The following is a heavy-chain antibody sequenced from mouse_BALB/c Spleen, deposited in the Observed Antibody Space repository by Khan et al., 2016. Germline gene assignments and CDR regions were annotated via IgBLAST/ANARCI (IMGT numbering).Heavy chain of an antibody. V-gene: IGHV2-5-1*01. J-gene: IGHJ3*01. CDR1: GFSLTTYA. D-gene: IGHD2-1*01. Sequence: VQLQQSGPSLVQPSQSLSINCIVSGFSLTTYAVHWVRQSPGKGLEWLGVIWGGGTTDYNAAFMSRLSITKDNSKSQVFFKMNSLQSDDTAIYYCAKVDYFGSGEAWVAYWGQGSLVTVST. CDR3: AKVDYFGSGEAWVAY. CDR2: IWGGGTT.